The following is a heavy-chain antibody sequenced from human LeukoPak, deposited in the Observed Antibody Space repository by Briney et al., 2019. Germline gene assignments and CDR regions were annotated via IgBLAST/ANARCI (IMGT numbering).Heavy chain of an antibody. V-gene: IGHV4-59*08. CDR3: ARGADSGSYFQGDAFDI. D-gene: IGHD1-26*01. J-gene: IGHJ3*02. Sequence: SETLSLTCTVSGGSISSHYWSWIRQPPGKGLEWIGYIYYSGSTYYNPSLKSRVTISVDTSKNQFSLKLSSVTAADTAVYYCARGADSGSYFQGDAFDIWGQGTMVTVSS. CDR2: IYYSGST. CDR1: GGSISSHY.